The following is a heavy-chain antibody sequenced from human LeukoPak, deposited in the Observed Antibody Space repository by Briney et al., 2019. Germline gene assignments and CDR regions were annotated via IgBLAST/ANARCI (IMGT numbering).Heavy chain of an antibody. V-gene: IGHV3-66*01. CDR1: GLTVSTNY. Sequence: GGSLRLSCAASGLTVSTNYMTWVRQAPEKGLEWVSVIYSGGSTYYADSVKGRFTISRDNSKNTLYLQMNSLRAEDTAVYYCARDSDYGWFWGQGTLVTVSS. CDR3: ARDSDYGWF. J-gene: IGHJ4*02. CDR2: IYSGGST. D-gene: IGHD4-17*01.